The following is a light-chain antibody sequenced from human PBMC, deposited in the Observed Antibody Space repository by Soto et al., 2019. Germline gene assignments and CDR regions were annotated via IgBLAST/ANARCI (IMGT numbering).Light chain of an antibody. J-gene: IGKJ4*01. Sequence: DIVMTQSPDSLSVSLGERATVNCRSIHTILHSSNNKNYLAWYQQKPGQPPKLLIDWASTRDSGVPDRFSGSGSGTDFTLTISSLQAEDVAVYSCQQYYRTPITFGGGTKVDIK. CDR3: QQYYRTPIT. CDR1: HTILHSSNNKNY. CDR2: WAS. V-gene: IGKV4-1*01.